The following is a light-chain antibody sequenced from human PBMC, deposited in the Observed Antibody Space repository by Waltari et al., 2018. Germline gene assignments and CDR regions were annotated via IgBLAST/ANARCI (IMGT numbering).Light chain of an antibody. CDR2: DVN. CDR3: SSFTRASSWV. CDR1: SSDVGAYNY. V-gene: IGLV2-14*03. J-gene: IGLJ3*02. Sequence: HSALAQPASVSGSPGQSITISCTGTSSDVGAYNYVSWYLQHPGKAPRLMIYDVNNRPSGVSNRFSGSKSGNTASLTISGLQAEDEADYYCSSFTRASSWVFGGGTKLTV.